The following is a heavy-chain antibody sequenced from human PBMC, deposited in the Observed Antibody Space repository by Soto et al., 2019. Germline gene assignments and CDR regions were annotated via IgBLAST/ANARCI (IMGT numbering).Heavy chain of an antibody. CDR1: GGSVSSGSYY. J-gene: IGHJ6*02. V-gene: IGHV4-61*01. D-gene: IGHD6-19*01. CDR2: IYYSGST. CDR3: ARCIEGWYQGRYYYGMDV. Sequence: QVQLQESGPGLVKPSETLSLTCTVSGGSVSSGSYYWSWIRQPPGKGLEWIGYIYYSGSTNYNPALKCRATISVDTSKNPFSRKLSSVTAADTAVYYCARCIEGWYQGRYYYGMDVWGQGTTVTVSS.